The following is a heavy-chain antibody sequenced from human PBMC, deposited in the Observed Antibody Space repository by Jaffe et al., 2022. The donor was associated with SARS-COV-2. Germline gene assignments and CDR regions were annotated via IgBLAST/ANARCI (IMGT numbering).Heavy chain of an antibody. Sequence: QVQLQESGPGLVKPSETLSLTCTVSGGSISSYYWSWIRQPPGKGLEWIGYIYYSGSTNYNPSLKSRVTISVDTSKNQFSLKLSSVTAADTAVYYCARQPIRGVIILMDVWGQGTTVTVSS. J-gene: IGHJ6*02. CDR3: ARQPIRGVIILMDV. D-gene: IGHD3-10*01. CDR2: IYYSGST. CDR1: GGSISSYY. V-gene: IGHV4-59*01.